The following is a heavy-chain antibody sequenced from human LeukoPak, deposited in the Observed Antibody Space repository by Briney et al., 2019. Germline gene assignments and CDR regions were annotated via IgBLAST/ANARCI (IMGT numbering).Heavy chain of an antibody. CDR1: GYTLTELS. CDR2: FDPEDGET. J-gene: IGHJ4*02. V-gene: IGHV1-24*01. D-gene: IGHD3-22*01. Sequence: ASVKVSCKVSGYTLTELSMHWVRQAPGKGLEWMRGFDPEDGETIYAQKFQGRVTMTEDTSTDTAYMELSSLGSEDTAVYYCATTYYDSSDSFGYWGQGTLVTVSS. CDR3: ATTYYDSSDSFGY.